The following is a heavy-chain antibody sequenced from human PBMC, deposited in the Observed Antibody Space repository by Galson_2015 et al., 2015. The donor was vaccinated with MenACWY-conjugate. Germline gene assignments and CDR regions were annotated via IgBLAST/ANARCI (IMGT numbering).Heavy chain of an antibody. CDR1: GFTFSNYN. CDR2: ISSTGSYI. V-gene: IGHV3-21*01. J-gene: IGHJ5*02. D-gene: IGHD6-6*01. CDR3: AKGTTASRPNWFDP. Sequence: SLRLSCAASGFTFSNYNMNWVRQTPGKGLEWVSCISSTGSYIYYADSLKGRFTISRDNAKNSLCLQMNSLTSGDTAVYYCAKGTTASRPNWFDPWGQGTLVTVSS.